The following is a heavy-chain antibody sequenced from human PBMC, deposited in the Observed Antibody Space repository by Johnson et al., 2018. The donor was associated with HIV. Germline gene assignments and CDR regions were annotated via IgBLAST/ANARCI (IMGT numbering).Heavy chain of an antibody. CDR1: GFTLSSYA. CDR3: ARPETATTIGAFDI. Sequence: QVQLVESGGGLVQPGGSLRLSCAASGFTLSSYAMHWVRQAPGKGLEWVAVISYDGSIKYYTDSVTGRFTISRDNSKNTLFLQMNSLRVEDTAVYYCARPETATTIGAFDIWGQGTMVTVSS. CDR2: ISYDGSIK. J-gene: IGHJ3*02. D-gene: IGHD1-7*01. V-gene: IGHV3-30*04.